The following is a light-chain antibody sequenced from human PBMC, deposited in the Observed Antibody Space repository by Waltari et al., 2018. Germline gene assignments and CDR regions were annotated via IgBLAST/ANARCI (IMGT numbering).Light chain of an antibody. J-gene: IGKJ1*01. CDR3: QHYVRLPVT. CDR2: GAS. V-gene: IGKV3-20*01. Sequence: EIVLTQSPGTLYLSPGERATLSCRASQSVGRSLAWYQQKPGQAPRLLIYGASIRATGIPDRFSGGGSGTDFSLTISRLEPEDFAAYHCQHYVRLPVTFGQGTKVEIK. CDR1: QSVGRS.